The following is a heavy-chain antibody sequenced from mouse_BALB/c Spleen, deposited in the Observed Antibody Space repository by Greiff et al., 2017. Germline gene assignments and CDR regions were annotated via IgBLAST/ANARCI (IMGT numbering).Heavy chain of an antibody. V-gene: IGHV1-82*01. D-gene: IGHD2-3*01. Sequence: QVQLKESGPELVKPGASVKISCKASGYAFSSSWMNWVKQRPGQGLEWIGRIYPGDGDTNYNGKFKGKATLTADKSSSTAYMQLSSLTSVDSAVYFCARDGYFDYWGQGTTLTVSS. J-gene: IGHJ2*01. CDR1: GYAFSSSW. CDR2: IYPGDGDT. CDR3: ARDGYFDY.